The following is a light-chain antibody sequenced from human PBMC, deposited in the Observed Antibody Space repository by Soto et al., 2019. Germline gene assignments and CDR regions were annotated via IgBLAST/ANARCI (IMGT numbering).Light chain of an antibody. CDR1: SGSVSTTYY. J-gene: IGLJ2*01. Sequence: QTVVTQEPSFSVSPGGTVTLTCGLTSGSVSTTYYPRWYQQTPGQAPPTLIYSTNIRSSGVPDRFSGSILGNKAALTITGAQADDESDYHCMLYMGGGLVVFGGGTKLTVL. CDR3: MLYMGGGLVV. V-gene: IGLV8-61*01. CDR2: STN.